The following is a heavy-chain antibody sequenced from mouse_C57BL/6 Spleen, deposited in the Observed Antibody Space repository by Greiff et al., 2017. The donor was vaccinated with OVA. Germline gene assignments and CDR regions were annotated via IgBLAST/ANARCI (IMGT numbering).Heavy chain of an antibody. CDR1: GFTFSDYG. CDR3: ARTGTSAMDD. V-gene: IGHV5-17*01. D-gene: IGHD4-1*01. J-gene: IGHJ4*01. CDR2: ISSGSSTI. Sequence: VQLQQSGGGLVKPGGSLKLSCAASGFTFSDYGMHWVRQAPEKGLEWVAYISSGSSTIYYADKVKGRFTISRDNAKNTLFLQMTSLRSEDTAMYYCARTGTSAMDDWGQGTSVTVSS.